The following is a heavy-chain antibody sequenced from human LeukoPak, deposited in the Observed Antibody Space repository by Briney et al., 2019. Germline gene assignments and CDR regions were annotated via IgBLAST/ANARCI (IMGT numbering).Heavy chain of an antibody. V-gene: IGHV4-39*07. J-gene: IGHJ5*02. CDR3: ASGGSRSYASVNWFDP. D-gene: IGHD3-10*01. CDR1: GGSISSSSYY. CDR2: IYYSGST. Sequence: SETLSLTCTVSGGSISSSSYYWGWIRQPPGKGLEWIGSIYYSGSTYYNPSLKSRVTISVDTSKNQFSLKLSSVTAADTAVYYCASGGSRSYASVNWFDPWGQGTLVTVSS.